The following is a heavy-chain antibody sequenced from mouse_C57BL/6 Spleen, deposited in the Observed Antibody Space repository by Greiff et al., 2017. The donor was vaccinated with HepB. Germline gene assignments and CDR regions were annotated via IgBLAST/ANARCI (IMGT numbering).Heavy chain of an antibody. J-gene: IGHJ1*03. V-gene: IGHV1-52*01. CDR1: GYTFTSYW. CDR2: IDPSDSET. CDR3: ARRQGSSSYWDFDV. D-gene: IGHD1-1*01. Sequence: QVQLQQPGAELVRPGSSVKLSCKASGYTFTSYWMHWVKQRPIQGLEWIGNIDPSDSETHYNQKFKDKATLTVDKSSSTAYMQLSSLTSEDSAVYYCARRQGSSSYWDFDVWGTGTTVTVAS.